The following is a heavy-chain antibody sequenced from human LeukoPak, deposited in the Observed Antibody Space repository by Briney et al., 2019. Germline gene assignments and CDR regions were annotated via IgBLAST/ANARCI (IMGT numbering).Heavy chain of an antibody. CDR3: AAPSSPLLPDMVRGPGLSYYYMDV. J-gene: IGHJ6*03. Sequence: ASVKVSCKASGYTFTSYAMNWVRQAPGQGLEWMGGIIPIFGTANYAQKFQGRVTITADESTSTAYMELSSLRSEDTAVYYCAAPSSPLLPDMVRGPGLSYYYMDVWGKGTTVTISS. V-gene: IGHV1-69*13. D-gene: IGHD3-10*01. CDR2: IIPIFGTA. CDR1: GYTFTSYA.